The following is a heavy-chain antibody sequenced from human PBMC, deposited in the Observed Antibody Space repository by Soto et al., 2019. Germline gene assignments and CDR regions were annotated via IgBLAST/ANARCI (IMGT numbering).Heavy chain of an antibody. J-gene: IGHJ5*02. V-gene: IGHV3-30*18. CDR3: AKSLRGTARSGIVDP. D-gene: IGHD6-13*01. CDR2: ISYDGSNK. CDR1: GFTFSSYG. Sequence: QVQLVESGGGVLQPGRSLRLSCAASGFTFSSYGMHWVRQAPGKGLEWVAVISYDGSNKYYADSVKGRFTISRDNSKNTLYLQMNSLRAEDTAVYYCAKSLRGTARSGIVDPWGQGTLVTVSS.